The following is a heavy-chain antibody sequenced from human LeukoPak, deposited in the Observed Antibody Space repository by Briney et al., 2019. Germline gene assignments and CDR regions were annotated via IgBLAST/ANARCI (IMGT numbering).Heavy chain of an antibody. Sequence: SETLTLTCTVSGGSISSSGYYWGWIRQPPGKGLEWIASIYYSGSTYYNPSLKSRVTISVDTSKNQLSLKLSSLTAADTAVYYCARHEYSGSYYGLSWFDPWGQGTLVTVSS. J-gene: IGHJ5*02. D-gene: IGHD1-26*01. CDR2: IYYSGST. CDR3: ARHEYSGSYYGLSWFDP. CDR1: GGSISSSGYY. V-gene: IGHV4-39*01.